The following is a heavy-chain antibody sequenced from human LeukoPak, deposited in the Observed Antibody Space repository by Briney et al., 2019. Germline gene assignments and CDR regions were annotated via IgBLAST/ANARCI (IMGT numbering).Heavy chain of an antibody. J-gene: IGHJ3*02. CDR1: GFTFSDYY. CDR3: ARPYSSGWYDAFDI. D-gene: IGHD6-19*01. Sequence: GGSLRLSCAASGFTFSDYYMSWIRQAPGKGLEWVSYISSSGSTIYYADSVKGRFTISRDNAKNSLYLQMNSLGAEDTAVYYCARPYSSGWYDAFDIWGQGTMVTVSS. CDR2: ISSSGSTI. V-gene: IGHV3-11*01.